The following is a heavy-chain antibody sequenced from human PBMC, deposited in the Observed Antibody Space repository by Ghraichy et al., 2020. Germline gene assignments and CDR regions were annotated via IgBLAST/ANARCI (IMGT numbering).Heavy chain of an antibody. CDR1: GFTFSSYA. CDR3: AKDLEKGITMVRGVIAPP. CDR2: ISGSGGST. Sequence: GGSLRLSCAASGFTFSSYAMSWVRQAPGKGLEWVSAISGSGGSTYYADSVKGRFTISRDNSKNTLYLQMNSLRAEDTAVYYCAKDLEKGITMVRGVIAPPWGQGTLVTVSS. V-gene: IGHV3-23*01. D-gene: IGHD3-10*01. J-gene: IGHJ4*02.